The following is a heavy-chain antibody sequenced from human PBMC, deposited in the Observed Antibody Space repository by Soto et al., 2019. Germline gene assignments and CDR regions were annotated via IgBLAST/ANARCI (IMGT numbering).Heavy chain of an antibody. CDR1: GGSISSYY. V-gene: IGHV4-59*01. CDR2: IYYSGST. CDR3: ARPTYNSGSPFDY. J-gene: IGHJ4*02. D-gene: IGHD1-20*01. Sequence: QVQLQESGQGLVKPSETLSLTCTVSGGSISSYYWSWIRQPPGKGLEWIGYIYYSGSTNYNPSLKSRVTLSVDTSKNQFSLKLSSVTAADTAVYYCARPTYNSGSPFDYWGQGTLVTVSS.